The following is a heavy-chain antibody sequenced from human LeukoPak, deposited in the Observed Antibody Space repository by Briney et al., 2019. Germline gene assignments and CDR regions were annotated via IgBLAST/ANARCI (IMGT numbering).Heavy chain of an antibody. V-gene: IGHV3-43D*04. J-gene: IGHJ4*02. CDR3: AKDKCSGGSCPADY. Sequence: GGPLRLSCAALGFTFADYALPWVGHAPGKAREWVCLISWVGGSTYYADSVKGRFTISRDNSKNSLYLQMNSLRAEDTALYYCAKDKCSGGSCPADYWGQGTLVTVSS. D-gene: IGHD2-15*01. CDR1: GFTFADYA. CDR2: ISWVGGST.